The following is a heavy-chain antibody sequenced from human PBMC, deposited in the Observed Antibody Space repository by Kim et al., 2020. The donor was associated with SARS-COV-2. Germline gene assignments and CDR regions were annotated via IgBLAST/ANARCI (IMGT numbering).Heavy chain of an antibody. Sequence: GGSLRLSCAASGFTFDDYAMHWVRQAPGKGLEWVSGISWNSGSIGYADSVKGRFTISRDNAKNSLYLQMNSLRAEDTALYYCAKWDQYYYDSSGHFDYWG. CDR2: ISWNSGSI. D-gene: IGHD3-22*01. V-gene: IGHV3-9*01. J-gene: IGHJ4*01. CDR3: AKWDQYYYDSSGHFDY. CDR1: GFTFDDYA.